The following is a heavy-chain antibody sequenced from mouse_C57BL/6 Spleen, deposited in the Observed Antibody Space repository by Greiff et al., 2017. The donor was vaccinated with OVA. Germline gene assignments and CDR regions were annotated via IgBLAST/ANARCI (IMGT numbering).Heavy chain of an antibody. Sequence: EVKLQQSGPELVKPGASVKISCKASGYTFTDYYMNWVKQSHGKSLEWIGDINPNNGGTSYNQKFKGKATLTVDKSSSTAYMELRSLTSEDSAVYYCARSSSSYWYFDVWGTGTTVTVSS. CDR2: INPNNGGT. D-gene: IGHD1-1*01. J-gene: IGHJ1*03. V-gene: IGHV1-26*01. CDR1: GYTFTDYY. CDR3: ARSSSSYWYFDV.